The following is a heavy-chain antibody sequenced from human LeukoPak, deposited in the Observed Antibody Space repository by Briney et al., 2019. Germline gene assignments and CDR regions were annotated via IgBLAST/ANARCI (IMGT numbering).Heavy chain of an antibody. V-gene: IGHV3-33*01. Sequence: QSGGSLRLSCAASGFAFSSYGMHWVRQAPGKGLEWVAVIWYDGSNKYYADSVKGRFTISRDNSKNTLYLQMNSLRAEDTAVYYCARVGVTAAMYNWFDPWGQGTLVTVSS. CDR1: GFAFSSYG. CDR3: ARVGVTAAMYNWFDP. CDR2: IWYDGSNK. D-gene: IGHD2-2*01. J-gene: IGHJ5*02.